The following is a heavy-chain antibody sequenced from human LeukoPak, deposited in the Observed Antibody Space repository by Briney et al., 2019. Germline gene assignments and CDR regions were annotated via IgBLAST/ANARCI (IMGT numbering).Heavy chain of an antibody. CDR2: IRYDGSNK. Sequence: GGSLRLSCAAPGFTFSSYGMHWVRQAPGKGLEWVAFIRYDGSNKYYADSVKGRFTISRDNSKNTLYLQMNSLRAEDTAVYYCAKDSRITIFGYATPDYWGQGTLVTVSS. CDR3: AKDSRITIFGYATPDY. J-gene: IGHJ4*02. CDR1: GFTFSSYG. V-gene: IGHV3-30*02. D-gene: IGHD3-3*01.